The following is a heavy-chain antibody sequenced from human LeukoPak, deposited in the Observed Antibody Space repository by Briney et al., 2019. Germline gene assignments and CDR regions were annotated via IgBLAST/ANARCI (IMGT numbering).Heavy chain of an antibody. CDR3: AKDQRELSGSYYVSWFDP. J-gene: IGHJ5*02. V-gene: IGHV3-30*18. Sequence: PGGSLRLSCAASGFTFSSYGMHWVRQAPGKGLEWVAVISYDGSNKYYADSVKGRFTISRDNSKNTLYLQMNSLRAEDTAVYYCAKDQRELSGSYYVSWFDPWGQGTLVTVSS. CDR1: GFTFSSYG. CDR2: ISYDGSNK. D-gene: IGHD1-26*01.